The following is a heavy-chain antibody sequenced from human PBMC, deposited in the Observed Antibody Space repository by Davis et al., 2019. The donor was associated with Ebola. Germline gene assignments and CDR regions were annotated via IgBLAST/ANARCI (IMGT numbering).Heavy chain of an antibody. V-gene: IGHV4-34*01. CDR3: ARGLNRGFSPASFAARNNWFDP. D-gene: IGHD3-10*01. CDR2: INHSGST. J-gene: IGHJ5*02. Sequence: PSETLSLTCAVYGGSFSGYYWSWIRQPPGKGLEWIGEINHSGSTNYNPSLKSRVTISVDTSKNQFSLKLSSVTAADTAVYYCARGLNRGFSPASFAARNNWFDPWGQGTLVTVSS. CDR1: GGSFSGYY.